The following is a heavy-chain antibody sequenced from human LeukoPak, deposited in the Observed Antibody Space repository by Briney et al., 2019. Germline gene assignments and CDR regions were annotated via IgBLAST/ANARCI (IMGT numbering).Heavy chain of an antibody. Sequence: AGGSLRLACAASGFTFSSYWMSWVRQAPGKGLEWVANIKQDGSEKYYVDSVKGRFTISRDNAKNSLYLQMNSLRAEDTAVYYCARGRLAARPYYYYYMDFWGKGTTVTVSS. CDR1: GFTFSSYW. J-gene: IGHJ6*03. D-gene: IGHD6-6*01. V-gene: IGHV3-7*01. CDR3: ARGRLAARPYYYYYMDF. CDR2: IKQDGSEK.